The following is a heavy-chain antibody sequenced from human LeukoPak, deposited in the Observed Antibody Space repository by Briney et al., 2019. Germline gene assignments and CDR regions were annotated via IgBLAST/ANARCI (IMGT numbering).Heavy chain of an antibody. Sequence: PGGSLRLSCAASGFTFSSYGMSWVRQALGKGLEWVSGISSSGADTYYADSVKGRFTIFRDNSKNTLYLQMNNLRVDDTAVYYCAKDPYSGSPRGFDYWGQGTLVAASS. CDR3: AKDPYSGSPRGFDY. CDR1: GFTFSSYG. D-gene: IGHD1-26*01. V-gene: IGHV3-23*01. CDR2: ISSSGADT. J-gene: IGHJ4*02.